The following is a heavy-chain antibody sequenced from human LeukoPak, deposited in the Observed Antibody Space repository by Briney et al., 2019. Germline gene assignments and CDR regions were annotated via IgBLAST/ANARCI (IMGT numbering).Heavy chain of an antibody. J-gene: IGHJ6*02. CDR1: GFTFSSYA. CDR3: ARDLGYYYYGMDV. V-gene: IGHV3-30-3*01. Sequence: GGSLRLSCAASGFTFSSYAMHWVRQAPGKGLEWVAVISYDGSNKYYADSVTGRFTISRDNSKNTLYLQMNSLRAEDTAVYYCARDLGYYYYGMDVWGQGTTVTVSS. CDR2: ISYDGSNK. D-gene: IGHD3-16*01.